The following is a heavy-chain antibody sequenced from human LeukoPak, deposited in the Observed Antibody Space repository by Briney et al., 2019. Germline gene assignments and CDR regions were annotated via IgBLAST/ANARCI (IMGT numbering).Heavy chain of an antibody. CDR2: INPSGRSA. CDR3: ARDSVELERRNWFDP. J-gene: IGHJ5*02. Sequence: ASVKVSCKASPYTFNKYYIHWVRQAPGQGLEWMGVINPSGRSASNTQRFQGRITMTRDTSTSTVYMDLSSVRSEDTAVYYCARDSVELERRNWFDPWGQGTLVTVSS. V-gene: IGHV1-46*02. D-gene: IGHD1-1*01. CDR1: PYTFNKYY.